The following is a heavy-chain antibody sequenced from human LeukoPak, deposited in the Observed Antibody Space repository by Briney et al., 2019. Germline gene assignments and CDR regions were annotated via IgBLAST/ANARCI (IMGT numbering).Heavy chain of an antibody. V-gene: IGHV1-3*01. CDR2: INAGNGNT. J-gene: IGHJ5*02. D-gene: IGHD3-10*01. CDR3: ARAPTITMVRGVISWFDP. CDR1: GYTFTSYA. Sequence: ASVKVFCKASGYTFTSYAMHWVRQAPGQRLEWMGWINAGNGNTKYSQKFQGRVTITRDTSASTAYMELSSLRSEDTAVYYCARAPTITMVRGVISWFDPWGQGTLVTVSS.